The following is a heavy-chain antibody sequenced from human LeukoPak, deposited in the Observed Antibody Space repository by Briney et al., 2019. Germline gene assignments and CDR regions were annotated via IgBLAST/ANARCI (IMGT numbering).Heavy chain of an antibody. CDR2: IIPIFGTT. V-gene: IGHV1-69*13. J-gene: IGHJ6*03. D-gene: IGHD5-24*01. CDR3: ARVASDGHYMDV. Sequence: SVKVSCKASGGTFSSYAISWVRQAPGQGLEWMGGIIPIFGTTNYAQKFQGRVTITADESTSTAYMELSSLRSEDTAVYYCARVASDGHYMDVWGKGTTVTVSS. CDR1: GGTFSSYA.